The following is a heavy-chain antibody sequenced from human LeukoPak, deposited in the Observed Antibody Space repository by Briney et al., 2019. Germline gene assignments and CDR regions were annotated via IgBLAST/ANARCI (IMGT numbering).Heavy chain of an antibody. V-gene: IGHV4-61*02. J-gene: IGHJ3*02. Sequence: PSETLSLTCTVSGGSISSGSYYWSWIRQPAGKGLEWIGRIYTSGSTNYNPSLKSRVTISVDRSKNQFSLKLSSVTAADTAVYYCARGLYPDAFDIWGQGTMVTVSS. CDR1: GGSISSGSYY. CDR2: IYTSGST. CDR3: ARGLYPDAFDI. D-gene: IGHD2-2*01.